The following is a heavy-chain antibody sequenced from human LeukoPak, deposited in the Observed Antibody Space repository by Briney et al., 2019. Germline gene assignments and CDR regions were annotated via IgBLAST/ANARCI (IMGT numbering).Heavy chain of an antibody. V-gene: IGHV5-51*01. Sequence: PGASLKISCKGSGSSFTSYWIGWVRQLPGKGLEWMGIIYPGDYDTRYSPSFQGQVTISADKSISTAYLQWSSLKASDTAMYYCARLPSYYDILTGYYKDSSGWYFDYWGQGTLVTVSS. CDR1: GSSFTSYW. D-gene: IGHD3-9*01. CDR3: ARLPSYYDILTGYYKDSSGWYFDY. CDR2: IYPGDYDT. J-gene: IGHJ4*02.